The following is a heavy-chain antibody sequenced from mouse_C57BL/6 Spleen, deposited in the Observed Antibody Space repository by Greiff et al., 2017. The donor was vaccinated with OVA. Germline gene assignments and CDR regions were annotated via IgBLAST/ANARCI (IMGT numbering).Heavy chain of an antibody. CDR1: GYTFTSYW. CDR2: IDPSDSYT. V-gene: IGHV1-52*01. Sequence: QVQLQQPGAELVRPGSSVKLSCKASGYTFTSYWMHWVKQRPVQGLEWIGNIDPSDSYTHYNQKFKDKATLTVDTSSRTAYMQLSSLTSGDSAVYYCARRAGDGLAYWGQGTLVTVSA. J-gene: IGHJ3*01. CDR3: ARRAGDGLAY. D-gene: IGHD3-3*01.